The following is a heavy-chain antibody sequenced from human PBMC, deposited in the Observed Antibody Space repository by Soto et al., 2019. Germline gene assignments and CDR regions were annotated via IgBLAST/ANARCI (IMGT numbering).Heavy chain of an antibody. CDR2: ISHTGAA. J-gene: IGHJ3*01. CDR1: GGSISDNDYY. D-gene: IGHD1-26*01. V-gene: IGHV4-39*01. CDR3: ARLAYPATTSTAYGDDAFDL. Sequence: SETLSLTCTVSGGSISDNDYYWNWIRQPPGKGLEWIGTISHTGAAYYNPSLESRVAISVGTSENQFSMNLSSVTAADTAVYYFARLAYPATTSTAYGDDAFDLWGRGTMVTVSS.